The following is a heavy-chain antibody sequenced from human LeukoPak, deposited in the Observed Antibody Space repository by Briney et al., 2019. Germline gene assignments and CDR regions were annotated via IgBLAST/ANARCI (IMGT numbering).Heavy chain of an antibody. CDR2: IIPIFGTA. J-gene: IGHJ5*02. Sequence: SVKVSCKASGGTFSSYAISWVRQAPGQGLEWMGGIIPIFGTANYAQKFQGRVTITADESTSTAYMELSSLRSEDTAVYYCGKSAPSGFDPWGQGTLVTVSS. V-gene: IGHV1-69*13. CDR1: GGTFSSYA. CDR3: GKSAPSGFDP.